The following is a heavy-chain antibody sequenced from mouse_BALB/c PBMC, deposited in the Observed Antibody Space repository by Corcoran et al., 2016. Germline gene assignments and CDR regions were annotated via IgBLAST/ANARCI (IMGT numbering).Heavy chain of an antibody. Sequence: EGQLQQSGAELVKPGASVKLSCTASGFNIRDTYMHWVKQRPEQGLEWIGRIDPANGNTKYDPKFQGKATITADTSSNTAYLQLSSLTSEDTAVYYCARGTTVGAMDYWGQGTSVTVSS. J-gene: IGHJ4*01. V-gene: IGHV14-3*02. CDR3: ARGTTVGAMDY. CDR1: GFNIRDTY. D-gene: IGHD1-1*01. CDR2: IDPANGNT.